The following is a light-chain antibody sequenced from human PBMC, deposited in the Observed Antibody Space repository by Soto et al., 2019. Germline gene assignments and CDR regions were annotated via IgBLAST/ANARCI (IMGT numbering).Light chain of an antibody. J-gene: IGKJ1*01. CDR1: QIVSTY. Sequence: EIVLTQSPATLSLSPWERATLSCRASQIVSTYLAWYQQKPGQAPRLLIYGSSNRATGIPDRFSVSGSGTDFTHTISRLEPEDFAVYYCQQYGHSPWTFGQGTKVDIK. CDR2: GSS. V-gene: IGKV3-20*01. CDR3: QQYGHSPWT.